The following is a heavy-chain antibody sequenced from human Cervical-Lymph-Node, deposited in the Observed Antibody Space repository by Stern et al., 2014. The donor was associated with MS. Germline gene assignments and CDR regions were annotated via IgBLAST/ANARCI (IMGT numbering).Heavy chain of an antibody. CDR2: IIPICGTP. D-gene: IGHD6-6*01. Sequence: VQLVESGAEVKKPGSSVKVSCKASGDTFSSYGINWVRQAPGQGLEWMGGIIPICGTPNYAQKIQGRVTITAPASTHTTFMAVSSMRSEDTAVYYCSRTVMIIGPRLNDAFDIWGQGTMVTVSS. J-gene: IGHJ3*02. V-gene: IGHV1-69*01. CDR1: GDTFSSYG. CDR3: SRTVMIIGPRLNDAFDI.